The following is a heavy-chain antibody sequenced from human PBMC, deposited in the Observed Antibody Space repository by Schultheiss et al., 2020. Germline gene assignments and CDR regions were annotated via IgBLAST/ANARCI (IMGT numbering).Heavy chain of an antibody. CDR1: GFTFSSYS. V-gene: IGHV3-48*02. CDR2: ISSSSSTI. Sequence: GGSLRLSCAASGFTFSSYSMNWVRQAPGKGLEWVSYISSSSSTIYYADSVKGRFTISRDNAKNSLYLQMNSLRDEDTAVYYCAAEIDSSGYSGFDYWGQGTLVTVSS. CDR3: AAEIDSSGYSGFDY. D-gene: IGHD3-22*01. J-gene: IGHJ4*02.